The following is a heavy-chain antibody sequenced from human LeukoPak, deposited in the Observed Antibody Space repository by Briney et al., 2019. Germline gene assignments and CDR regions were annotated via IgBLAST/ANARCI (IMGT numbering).Heavy chain of an antibody. CDR3: ARDVGDCSSSSCYIPADW. Sequence: GGSLRLSRAASGFTFSLYPMHWVRQAPGKGLEWVAVISNGGSDKYYAESVKGRFTISRDNSKSTLYLQMKSLGAVDTAVYYCARDVGDCSSSSCYIPADWWGQGTLVTVSS. V-gene: IGHV3-30*01. CDR2: ISNGGSDK. CDR1: GFTFSLYP. D-gene: IGHD2-2*02. J-gene: IGHJ4*02.